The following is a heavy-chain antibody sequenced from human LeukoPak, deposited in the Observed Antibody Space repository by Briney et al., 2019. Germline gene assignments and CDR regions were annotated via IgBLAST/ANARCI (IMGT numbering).Heavy chain of an antibody. CDR3: AKDHSGYYDSGGYGHLDY. J-gene: IGHJ4*02. V-gene: IGHV3-21*01. Sequence: GSLRLSCAASGFTFISYTMNWVRQAPGKGLEWVPSISSSSTYIYYADSVKGRFTISRDNSKNTLFLQMNSLRPEDTAVYFCAKDHSGYYDSGGYGHLDYWGQGTVVTVSS. CDR2: ISSSSTYI. D-gene: IGHD3-22*01. CDR1: GFTFISYT.